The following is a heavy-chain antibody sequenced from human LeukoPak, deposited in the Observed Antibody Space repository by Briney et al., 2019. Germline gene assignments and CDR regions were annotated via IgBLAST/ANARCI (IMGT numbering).Heavy chain of an antibody. V-gene: IGHV3-23*01. CDR3: AKELDGYSSGWNYFDY. CDR1: GLTFSSYA. Sequence: GGSLRLSCAASGLTFSSYAMSWVRQAPGKGLEWVSAISGSGGSTYYADSVKGRFTISRDNSKNTLYLQMNSLRAEDTAVYYCAKELDGYSSGWNYFDYWGQGTLVTVSS. CDR2: ISGSGGST. D-gene: IGHD6-19*01. J-gene: IGHJ4*02.